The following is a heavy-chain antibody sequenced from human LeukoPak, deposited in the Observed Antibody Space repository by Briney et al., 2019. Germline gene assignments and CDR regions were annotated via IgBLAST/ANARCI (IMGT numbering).Heavy chain of an antibody. J-gene: IGHJ4*02. Sequence: ASVKVSCKASGGTFSSYAISWVRQAPGQGLEWMGRIIPIFGTANYAQKFQGRVTITTDESTSTAYMELSSLRSEDTAVYYCARSRESGSYYAFDYWGQGTLVTVSS. CDR2: IIPIFGTA. CDR1: GGTFSSYA. D-gene: IGHD1-26*01. CDR3: ARSRESGSYYAFDY. V-gene: IGHV1-69*05.